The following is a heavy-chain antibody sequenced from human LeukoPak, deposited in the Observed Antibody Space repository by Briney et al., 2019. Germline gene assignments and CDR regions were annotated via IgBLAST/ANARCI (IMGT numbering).Heavy chain of an antibody. V-gene: IGHV1-8*03. J-gene: IGHJ4*02. CDR3: ARTGPDYDFWSGYPNFDY. CDR1: GYTFNSYD. D-gene: IGHD3-3*01. Sequence: ASVKVSCKASGYTFNSYDINWVRQATGQGLEWMGWMNPNSGNTGYAQKFQGRVTITRNTSISTAYMELSSLRSEDTAVYYCARTGPDYDFWSGYPNFDYWGQGTLVTVSS. CDR2: MNPNSGNT.